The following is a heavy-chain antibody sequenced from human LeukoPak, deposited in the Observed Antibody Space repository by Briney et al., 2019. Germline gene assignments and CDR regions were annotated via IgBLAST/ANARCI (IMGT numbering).Heavy chain of an antibody. D-gene: IGHD3-10*01. CDR3: AREKGMVRGSNAFDI. CDR1: RFIFSSYG. V-gene: IGHV3-30*19. J-gene: IGHJ3*02. CDR2: IRYDGSNK. Sequence: PGRSLRLSCAASRFIFSSYGMHWVRQAPGKGLEWVAVIRYDGSNKYYADSVKGRFTISRDNSKNTLYLQMNSLRAEDTAVYYCAREKGMVRGSNAFDIWGQGTMVTVSS.